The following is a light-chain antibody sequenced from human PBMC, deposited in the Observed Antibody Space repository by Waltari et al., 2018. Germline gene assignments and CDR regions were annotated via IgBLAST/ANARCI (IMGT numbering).Light chain of an antibody. Sequence: DIQMTQSPSTLSASVGDSVTMTCRASQTISTWLAWYQQKPGKAPKLLIYKASSLEIGVPSRFSGSGSGTEFTLTISSLQPDDCATYYCQQHGNHSPYTSGQGTKLEIK. J-gene: IGKJ2*01. CDR2: KAS. CDR1: QTISTW. CDR3: QQHGNHSPYT. V-gene: IGKV1-5*03.